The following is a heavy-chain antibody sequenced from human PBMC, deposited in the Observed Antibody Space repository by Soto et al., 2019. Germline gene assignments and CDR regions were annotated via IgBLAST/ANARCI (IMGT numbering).Heavy chain of an antibody. V-gene: IGHV3-53*01. CDR3: ARGVRRFFGSGLYYFDY. CDR1: GFTISSNY. D-gene: IGHD6-19*01. Sequence: GGSLRLSCAASGFTISSNYMSWVRQAPGKGLEWVSVIYSGGSTYYADSVKGRFTISRDNSKNTLYLQMNSLRAEDTAVYYCARGVRRFFGSGLYYFDYWGQGTLVTVSS. CDR2: IYSGGST. J-gene: IGHJ4*02.